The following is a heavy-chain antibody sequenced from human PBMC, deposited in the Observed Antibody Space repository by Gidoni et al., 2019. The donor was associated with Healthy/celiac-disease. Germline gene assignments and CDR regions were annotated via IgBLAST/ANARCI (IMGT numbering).Heavy chain of an antibody. CDR3: ARDWGGSYQSADWFDP. CDR1: GYTFTSYY. Sequence: QVQLVQSGAEVKKPGASVKVSCKASGYTFTSYYMHWVRQAPGQGLEWMGIINPSGGSTSYAQKFQGRVTMTRDTSTSTVYMELSSLRPEDTAVYYCARDWGGSYQSADWFDPWGQGTLVTVSS. D-gene: IGHD1-26*01. V-gene: IGHV1-46*01. J-gene: IGHJ5*02. CDR2: INPSGGST.